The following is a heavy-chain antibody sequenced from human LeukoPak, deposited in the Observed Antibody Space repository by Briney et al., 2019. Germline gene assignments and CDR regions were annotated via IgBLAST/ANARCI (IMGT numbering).Heavy chain of an antibody. D-gene: IGHD2-15*01. V-gene: IGHV3-30*02. CDR3: AKDLDGSGGPSKKAFDC. CDR2: IRYDGSDK. J-gene: IGHJ4*02. Sequence: PGGSLRLSCVASGFTLSTYGMHWVRQAPGKGLEWVAFIRYDGSDKFYGDSVKGRFTTSRDNSKNTLYLQMSRLRVEDTAVYYCAKDLDGSGGPSKKAFDCGGREPW. CDR1: GFTLSTYG.